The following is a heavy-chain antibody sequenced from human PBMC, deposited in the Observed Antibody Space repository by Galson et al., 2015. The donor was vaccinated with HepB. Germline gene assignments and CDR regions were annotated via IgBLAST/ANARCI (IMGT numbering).Heavy chain of an antibody. CDR2: ISAYNGNT. Sequence: SVKVSCKASGYTFTSYGISWVRQAPGQGLEWMGWISAYNGNTNYAQKLQGRVPMTTDTSTSTAYMELRSLRSDDTAVYYCARPLIAARPGGGYYYYYGMDVWGQGTTVTVSS. CDR1: GYTFTSYG. D-gene: IGHD6-6*01. V-gene: IGHV1-18*04. J-gene: IGHJ6*02. CDR3: ARPLIAARPGGGYYYYYGMDV.